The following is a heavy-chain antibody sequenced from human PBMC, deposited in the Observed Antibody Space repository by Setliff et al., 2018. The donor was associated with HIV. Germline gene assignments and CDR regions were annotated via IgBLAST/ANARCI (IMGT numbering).Heavy chain of an antibody. Sequence: GGSLRLSCTASGFTFGDYAMSWVRQAPGKGLEWVGFIRSKVYGGTTEYAASVKGRFTISRDDSKSIAYLQMNSLKTEDTAVYYCTRDRYSSGWYGMDVWGQGTTVTVSS. CDR3: TRDRYSSGWYGMDV. CDR2: IRSKVYGGTT. D-gene: IGHD6-19*01. CDR1: GFTFGDYA. V-gene: IGHV3-49*04. J-gene: IGHJ6*02.